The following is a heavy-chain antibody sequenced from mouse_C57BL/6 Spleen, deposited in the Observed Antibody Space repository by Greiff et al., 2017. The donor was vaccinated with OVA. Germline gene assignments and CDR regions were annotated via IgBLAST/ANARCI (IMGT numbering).Heavy chain of an antibody. Sequence: EVKLVESGPELVKPGASVKMSCKASGYTFTDYNMHWVKQSHGKSLEWIGYINPNNGGTSYNQKFKGQATLTVNKSSSTAYMELRSLTSEDSAVYYCASPYYSNYGPDYWGQGTSVTVSS. D-gene: IGHD2-5*01. CDR3: ASPYYSNYGPDY. CDR1: GYTFTDYN. V-gene: IGHV1-22*01. CDR2: INPNNGGT. J-gene: IGHJ4*01.